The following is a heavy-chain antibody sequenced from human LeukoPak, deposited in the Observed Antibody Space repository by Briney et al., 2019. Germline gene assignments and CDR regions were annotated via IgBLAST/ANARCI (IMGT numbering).Heavy chain of an antibody. J-gene: IGHJ4*02. V-gene: IGHV3-48*01. CDR2: ISPSSTTI. D-gene: IGHD6-19*01. CDR3: ARGIAVADTGFFDY. CDR1: GFTFSAYS. Sequence: GGSLRLSCAASGFTFSAYSMDWVRQAPGKGLEWVSYISPSSTTIYYADSVKGRFTISRDNSKSTLYLQMNSLRVEDTAVYYCARGIAVADTGFFDYWGQGTLVTVSS.